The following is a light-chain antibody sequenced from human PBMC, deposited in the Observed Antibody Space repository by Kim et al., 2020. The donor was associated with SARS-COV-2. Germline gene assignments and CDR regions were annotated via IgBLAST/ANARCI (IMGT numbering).Light chain of an antibody. CDR1: QSISSSY. CDR2: GAS. Sequence: SPGERATLSCRASQSISSSYLAGYQQKPGQAPRLVIYGASSRATGIPDRFSGSGSGTDFTLTISRLEPEDFAVYYCQEYGTSPWTFGQGTKVDIK. J-gene: IGKJ1*01. CDR3: QEYGTSPWT. V-gene: IGKV3-20*01.